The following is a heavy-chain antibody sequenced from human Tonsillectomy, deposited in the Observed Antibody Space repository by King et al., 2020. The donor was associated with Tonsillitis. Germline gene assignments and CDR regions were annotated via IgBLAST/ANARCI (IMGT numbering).Heavy chain of an antibody. V-gene: IGHV2-70*01. CDR1: GFSLSTSGMC. CDR3: ARTTPGYSSSWYEDDAFDI. CDR2: IDSDDNK. D-gene: IGHD6-13*01. J-gene: IGHJ3*02. Sequence: VTLKESGPALVKPTQTLTLTCTFSGFSLSTSGMCVSWIRQPPGKALEWLALIDSDDNKYYSTSLKTRLTISKDTSKNQVVLTMTNMDPVDTATYYCARTTPGYSSSWYEDDAFDIWGQGKMVTVSS.